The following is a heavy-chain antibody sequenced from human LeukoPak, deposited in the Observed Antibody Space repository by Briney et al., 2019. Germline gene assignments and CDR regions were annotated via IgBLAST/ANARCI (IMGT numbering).Heavy chain of an antibody. D-gene: IGHD2-8*02. CDR3: AKGPYWEAEDPFDY. CDR1: GFTFSSYA. CDR2: ISYDGSIK. J-gene: IGHJ4*02. Sequence: PGGSLRLSCAASGFTFSSYAMHWVRQAPGKGLEWVSVISYDGSIKYYADSVKGRFTISRDNSKNTLYLQMNSLRAEDTAVYYCAKGPYWEAEDPFDYWGQGTLVTVSS. V-gene: IGHV3-30-3*01.